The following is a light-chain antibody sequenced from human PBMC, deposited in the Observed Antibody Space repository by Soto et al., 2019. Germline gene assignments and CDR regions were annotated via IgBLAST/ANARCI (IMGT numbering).Light chain of an antibody. V-gene: IGKV3-20*01. CDR3: QQYGSSIQT. Sequence: EIVSTQFPGTLSLSPGERATLSCRASQSVGSNYLAWYQQRPGQPPNLLIFGASHRAPDIPDRFSGSGSGTDFTLTISRLEPEDFAVYYCQQYGSSIQTFGQGTTVDIK. CDR2: GAS. CDR1: QSVGSNY. J-gene: IGKJ1*01.